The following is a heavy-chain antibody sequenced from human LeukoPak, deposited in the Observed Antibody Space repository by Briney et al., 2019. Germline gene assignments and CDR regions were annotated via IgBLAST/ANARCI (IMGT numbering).Heavy chain of an antibody. V-gene: IGHV3-30*02. J-gene: IGHJ4*02. Sequence: DSVKGRFTISRDNSKSTLYLQMNSLRPEDTAMYYCAKGWGGYCTNSICSSVDYWGQGTLVTVSS. D-gene: IGHD2-8*01. CDR3: AKGWGGYCTNSICSSVDY.